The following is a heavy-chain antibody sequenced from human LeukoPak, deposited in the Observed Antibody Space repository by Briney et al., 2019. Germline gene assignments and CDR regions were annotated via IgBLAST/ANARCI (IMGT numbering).Heavy chain of an antibody. J-gene: IGHJ6*02. CDR2: IKQDGSEK. CDR3: ARERPGIAVAGTSYGMDV. D-gene: IGHD6-19*01. CDR1: GFTFSSYW. V-gene: IGHV3-7*03. Sequence: GGSLRLSCAASGFTFSSYWMSWVRQAPGKGLEWVANIKQDGSEKYYVDSVKGRFTISRDSAKNSLYLQMNSLRAEDTAVYYCARERPGIAVAGTSYGMDVWGQGTTVTVSS.